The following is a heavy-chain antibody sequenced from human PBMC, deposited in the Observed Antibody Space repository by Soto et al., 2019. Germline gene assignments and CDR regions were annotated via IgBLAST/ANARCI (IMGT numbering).Heavy chain of an antibody. CDR3: ARGNYGDAYYYYYGMDV. J-gene: IGHJ6*02. CDR2: ISAYNGNT. D-gene: IGHD4-17*01. CDR1: GYTFTSYG. V-gene: IGHV1-18*01. Sequence: ASVKVSCKACGYTFTSYGISWVRQAPGQGLEWMGWISAYNGNTNYAQKLQGRVTMTTDTSTSTAYMELRSLRSDDTAVYYCARGNYGDAYYYYYGMDVWGQGTTVTVSS.